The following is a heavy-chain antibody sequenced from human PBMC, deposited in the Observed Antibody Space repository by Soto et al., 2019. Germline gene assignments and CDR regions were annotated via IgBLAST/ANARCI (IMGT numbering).Heavy chain of an antibody. Sequence: EVQLVESGGGLVQPGESLRLSCAASGFTFSNFWMSWVRQAPGKGLEWVANIKHDGGETYYVDSVKGRFTISRDNAKNSLYLQMYSLRAEDKGVYYCAREGDCSGGSCYSGLHSWGQGTLATVSS. CDR3: AREGDCSGGSCYSGLHS. CDR1: GFTFSNFW. D-gene: IGHD2-15*01. V-gene: IGHV3-7*01. J-gene: IGHJ5*02. CDR2: IKHDGGET.